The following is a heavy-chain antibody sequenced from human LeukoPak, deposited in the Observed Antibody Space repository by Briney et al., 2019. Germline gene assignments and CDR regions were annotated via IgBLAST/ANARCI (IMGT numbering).Heavy chain of an antibody. V-gene: IGHV4-39*01. CDR3: ARAVAGGVGHYFDY. J-gene: IGHJ4*02. Sequence: SETLSLTCTVSGASISSSSYNWGWVRQPPGKGLEWIGSISYSGRTHYNPSLKSRVTMSIDTSKNQFSLKLSSVTAADTAVYYCARAVAGGVGHYFDYWGQGTVGTVSS. D-gene: IGHD6-19*01. CDR2: ISYSGRT. CDR1: GASISSSSYN.